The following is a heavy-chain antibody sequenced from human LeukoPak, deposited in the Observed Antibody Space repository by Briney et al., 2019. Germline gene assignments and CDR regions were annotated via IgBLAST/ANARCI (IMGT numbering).Heavy chain of an antibody. J-gene: IGHJ4*02. Sequence: EAPVKVSCTASGYTFTSYGISWVRQAPGQGLEWMGWISAYNGNTNYAQKLQGRVTMTTDTSTSTAYMELRSLRSDDTAVYYCASTGNVLRYFDWLLSPLDYWGQGTLVTVSS. CDR2: ISAYNGNT. V-gene: IGHV1-18*01. CDR1: GYTFTSYG. CDR3: ASTGNVLRYFDWLLSPLDY. D-gene: IGHD3-9*01.